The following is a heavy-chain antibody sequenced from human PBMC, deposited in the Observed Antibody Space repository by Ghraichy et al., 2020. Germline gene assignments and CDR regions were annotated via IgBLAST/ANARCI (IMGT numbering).Heavy chain of an antibody. Sequence: SETLSLTCTVSGGSISSYYWSWVRQPPGKGLEWIGYIYYSGSTNYSPSLKSRVFISLDTSKNQFSLNLYSVTAADTAIYYCAMPRSSGSYRYGFDIWGQGTMVTVSS. J-gene: IGHJ3*02. CDR1: GGSISSYY. CDR2: IYYSGST. D-gene: IGHD1-26*01. V-gene: IGHV4-59*01. CDR3: AMPRSSGSYRYGFDI.